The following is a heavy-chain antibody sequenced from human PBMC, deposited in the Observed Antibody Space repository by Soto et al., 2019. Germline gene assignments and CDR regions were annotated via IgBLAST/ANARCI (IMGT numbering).Heavy chain of an antibody. J-gene: IGHJ4*02. CDR2: IYYSGST. CDR1: VGSSSSYY. Sequence: SESLSLTCTVSVGSSSSYYWSWIRQPPGKGLEWIGYIYYSGSTNYNPSLKSRVTISVDTSKNQFSLKLSSVTAADTAVYYCARGGWVGATHLGLDYWGQGTLVTVSS. V-gene: IGHV4-59*01. CDR3: ARGGWVGATHLGLDY. D-gene: IGHD1-26*01.